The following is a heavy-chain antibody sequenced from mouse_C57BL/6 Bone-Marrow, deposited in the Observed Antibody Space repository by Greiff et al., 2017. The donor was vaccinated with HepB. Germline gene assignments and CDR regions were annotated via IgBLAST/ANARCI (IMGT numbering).Heavy chain of an antibody. D-gene: IGHD2-4*01. CDR3: TTYDYDGPY. J-gene: IGHJ3*01. CDR1: GFNIKDDY. V-gene: IGHV14-4*01. CDR2: IDPENGDT. Sequence: VQLQQSGAELVRPGASVKLSCTASGFNIKDDYMHWVKQRPEQGLEWIGWIDPENGDTEYASKFQGKATITADTSSNTAYLQLSSLKSEDTAVYYCTTYDYDGPYWGQGTLVTVSA.